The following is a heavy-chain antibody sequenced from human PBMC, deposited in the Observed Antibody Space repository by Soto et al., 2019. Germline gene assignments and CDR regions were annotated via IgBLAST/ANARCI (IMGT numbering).Heavy chain of an antibody. CDR1: GGTFSSYA. D-gene: IGHD6-19*01. CDR2: VYHTGST. V-gene: IGHV4-59*01. Sequence: SCKASGGTFSSYAISWIRQAPGKGLEWIGNVYHTGSTDYNSSLKSRVTISVDTSKNQFSLNMNSVTAADTAVYYCARRLFGSGWTLDSWGQGALVTVSS. J-gene: IGHJ4*02. CDR3: ARRLFGSGWTLDS.